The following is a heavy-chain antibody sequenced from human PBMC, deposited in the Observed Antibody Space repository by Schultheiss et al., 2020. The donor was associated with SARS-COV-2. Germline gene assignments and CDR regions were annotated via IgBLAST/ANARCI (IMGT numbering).Heavy chain of an antibody. D-gene: IGHD6-13*01. CDR1: GFTFSSYA. CDR2: ISSNGGST. Sequence: GESLKISCSASGFTFSSYAMHWVRQAPGKGLEYVSAISSNGGSTYYADSVKGRFTISRDNSKNTLYLQMSSLRAEDTAVYYCARVRDSSSWYHVFDYWGQGTLVTVSS. V-gene: IGHV3-64D*06. CDR3: ARVRDSSSWYHVFDY. J-gene: IGHJ4*02.